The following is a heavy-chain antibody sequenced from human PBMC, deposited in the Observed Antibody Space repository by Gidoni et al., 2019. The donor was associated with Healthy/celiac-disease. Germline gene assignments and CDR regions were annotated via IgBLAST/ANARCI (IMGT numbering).Heavy chain of an antibody. V-gene: IGHV1-18*01. CDR2: ISAYNGNT. J-gene: IGHJ6*03. D-gene: IGHD6-6*01. Sequence: QVQLVQSGAEVKKPRASVQVSCKASAYTFTSYGISWGRQAPGQGLEWMGWISAYNGNTNYAQKLQGIVTKTTDTSTGTAYMELRSLRSDDTAGDYCARGSSFYDYDNMDVWGKGTTVTVSS. CDR3: ARGSSFYDYDNMDV. CDR1: AYTFTSYG.